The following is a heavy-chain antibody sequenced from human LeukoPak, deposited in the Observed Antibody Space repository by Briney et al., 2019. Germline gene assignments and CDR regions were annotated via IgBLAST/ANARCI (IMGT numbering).Heavy chain of an antibody. Sequence: ASVKVSCKASEYTFTGYYMHWVRQAPGQGLEWMGWINPNSGGTNYAQKFQGRVTMTRDTSISTAYMELSRLRSDDTAVYYCARDQAMVTEFDYWGQGTLVTVSS. CDR1: EYTFTGYY. CDR2: INPNSGGT. V-gene: IGHV1-2*02. J-gene: IGHJ4*02. CDR3: ARDQAMVTEFDY. D-gene: IGHD5-18*01.